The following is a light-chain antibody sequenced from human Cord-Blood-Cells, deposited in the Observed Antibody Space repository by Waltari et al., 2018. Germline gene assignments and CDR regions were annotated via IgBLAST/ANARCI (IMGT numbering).Light chain of an antibody. J-gene: IGKJ3*01. Sequence: IVMTQSPLSLPVTPGEPASISCRSSQSLLHSNGNNYLDWYLQKPRQSPQLLIYLGSNRSSGVPDRFNGSESSTDFTLKISRVVAGNVVVYYFMQALQIPVTFGPGTKVDIK. CDR1: QSLLHSNGNNY. V-gene: IGKV2-28*01. CDR2: LGS. CDR3: MQALQIPVT.